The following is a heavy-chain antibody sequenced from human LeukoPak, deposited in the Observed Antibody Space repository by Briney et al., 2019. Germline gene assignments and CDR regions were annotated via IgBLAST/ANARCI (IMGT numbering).Heavy chain of an antibody. D-gene: IGHD3-22*01. CDR2: VYPADSDT. V-gene: IGHV5-51*01. CDR1: GYSFTSYW. J-gene: IGHJ3*02. CDR3: ARQAYGSHFDAFDI. Sequence: GEPLKISCKGSGYSFTSYWIGWVRHMPGKGLEWKGIVYPADSDTRYSPSFQGQASMSVDKSITTAYLQWSSLKASDTAIYYCARQAYGSHFDAFDIWGQGTMVTVSS.